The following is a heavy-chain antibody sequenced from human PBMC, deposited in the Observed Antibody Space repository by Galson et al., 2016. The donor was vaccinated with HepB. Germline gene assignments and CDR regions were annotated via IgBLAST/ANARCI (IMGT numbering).Heavy chain of an antibody. D-gene: IGHD7-27*01. CDR1: GDSTSGSTYY. V-gene: IGHV4-61*05. Sequence: SETLSLTCTVSGDSTSGSTYYWGWIRQTPGKGLEWIGEMYHSGYTNYNPSLKSRVTMSVEKSKNQFSLRLFAVTAADTAVYHCVRVWGKYFDYWGQGALVTVSS. CDR3: VRVWGKYFDY. J-gene: IGHJ4*02. CDR2: MYHSGYT.